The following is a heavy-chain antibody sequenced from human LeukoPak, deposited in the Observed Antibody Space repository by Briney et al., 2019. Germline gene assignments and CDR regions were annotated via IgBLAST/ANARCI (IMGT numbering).Heavy chain of an antibody. D-gene: IGHD3-10*01. Sequence: PSEALSLTCAVSGGSFSGYYWSWVRQPPGKGLEGIGEINHSGSTNYNPSLTSRVTISVHTSKNQFSLKLSSVTAADTAVYYCARKAPLVGELSVTVDYWGQGTLVTVSS. CDR2: INHSGST. V-gene: IGHV4-34*01. CDR3: ARKAPLVGELSVTVDY. CDR1: GGSFSGYY. J-gene: IGHJ4*02.